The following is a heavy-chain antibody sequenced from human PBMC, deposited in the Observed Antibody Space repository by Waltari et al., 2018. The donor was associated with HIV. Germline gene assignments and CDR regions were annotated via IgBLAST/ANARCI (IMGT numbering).Heavy chain of an antibody. Sequence: QVQLVESGGGVVQPGRSLRLSCADYGFTFSSSALHWVRQAPGKGLEWVAVISYDGSNKYYADSVKGRFTISRDNSKNTLYLQMNSLRAEDTAVYYCAREASPGPFDYWGQGTLVTVSS. CDR2: ISYDGSNK. CDR3: AREASPGPFDY. CDR1: GFTFSSSA. V-gene: IGHV3-30-3*01. J-gene: IGHJ4*02. D-gene: IGHD2-8*02.